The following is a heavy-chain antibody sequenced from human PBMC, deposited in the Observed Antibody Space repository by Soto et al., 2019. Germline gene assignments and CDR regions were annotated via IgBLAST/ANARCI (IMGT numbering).Heavy chain of an antibody. Sequence: SETLSLTCTVSGGFISSYYWSWIRQPPGKGLEWIGYIYYSGSTNYNPSLKSRVTISVDTSKNQFSLKLSSVTAADTAVYYCARHRTTVTLGYWGQGTLVTVSS. D-gene: IGHD4-17*01. CDR1: GGFISSYY. V-gene: IGHV4-59*08. CDR3: ARHRTTVTLGY. J-gene: IGHJ4*02. CDR2: IYYSGST.